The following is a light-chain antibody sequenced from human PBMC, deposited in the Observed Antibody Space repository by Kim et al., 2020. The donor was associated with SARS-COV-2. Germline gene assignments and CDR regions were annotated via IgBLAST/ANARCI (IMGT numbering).Light chain of an antibody. CDR2: AAS. J-gene: IGKJ4*01. V-gene: IGKV1-9*01. CDR3: QQLNIYPLT. Sequence: IQLTQSPSSLSASVGDRVTITCRASQGISSYLAWFQQKPGKAPNLLIYAASTLQSGVPSRFSGSGSGTDFTLTFSGLQPEDFATYYCQQLNIYPLTFGGGTKVDIK. CDR1: QGISSY.